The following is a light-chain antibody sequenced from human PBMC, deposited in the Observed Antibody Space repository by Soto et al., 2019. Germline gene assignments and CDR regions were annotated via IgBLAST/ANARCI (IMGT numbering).Light chain of an antibody. Sequence: QSALTQPPSVSGSPGQSVTISCTGTSNDVGAYNRVSWYQQPPGTAPKLMIYEVINRPSGVPDRFSGSKSGNTASLTISGLQAEDEAHYYCSSYTSSSTFVVFGGGTKLTVL. CDR1: SNDVGAYNR. CDR2: EVI. J-gene: IGLJ2*01. CDR3: SSYTSSSTFVV. V-gene: IGLV2-18*02.